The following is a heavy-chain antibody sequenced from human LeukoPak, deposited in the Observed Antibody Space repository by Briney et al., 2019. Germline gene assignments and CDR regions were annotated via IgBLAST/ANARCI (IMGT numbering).Heavy chain of an antibody. J-gene: IGHJ4*02. D-gene: IGHD3-3*01. CDR1: GFTFKNYN. Sequence: GGSLRLSCAASGFTFKNYNMNWVRQAPGKGLEWVSSISSSSSYIYYADSVKGRFAISRDNAKNSLYLHMNSLRAEDTAVYYCARQQGPFWSGYYTDYWGQGTLVTVPS. CDR2: ISSSSSYI. CDR3: ARQQGPFWSGYYTDY. V-gene: IGHV3-21*06.